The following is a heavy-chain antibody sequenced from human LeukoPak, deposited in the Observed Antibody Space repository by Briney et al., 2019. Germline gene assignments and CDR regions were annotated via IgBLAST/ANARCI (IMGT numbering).Heavy chain of an antibody. J-gene: IGHJ6*04. V-gene: IGHV3-21*04. CDR3: ARGPIVVVVAATPPYYYGMDV. Sequence: GGSLRLSCAASGFTFSSYSMNWVRQAPGKGLEWVSSISSSSSYIYYADSVKGRFTISRDNAKNSLYLQMNSLRAEDTAVYYCARGPIVVVVAATPPYYYGMDVWGKGTTVTVSS. CDR1: GFTFSSYS. CDR2: ISSSSSYI. D-gene: IGHD2-15*01.